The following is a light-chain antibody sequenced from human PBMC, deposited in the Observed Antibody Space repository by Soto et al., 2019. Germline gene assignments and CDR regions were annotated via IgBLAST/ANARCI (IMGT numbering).Light chain of an antibody. CDR1: QTISTS. CDR3: QQSYNSPPWT. J-gene: IGKJ1*01. CDR2: RAS. Sequence: IQVTHSPSSLSVSMGDRVTISCRVSQTISTSLSWYQQKPGTAPRLLIYRASSVKSGVPPRFSGSVSGRDFTLTISSLRPEDIATYFCQQSYNSPPWTFGQGTKVDI. V-gene: IGKV1-39*01.